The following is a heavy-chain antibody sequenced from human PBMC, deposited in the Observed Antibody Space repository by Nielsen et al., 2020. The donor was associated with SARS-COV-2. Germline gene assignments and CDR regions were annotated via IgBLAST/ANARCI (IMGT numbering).Heavy chain of an antibody. CDR2: IDSGGST. J-gene: IGHJ6*02. Sequence: GESLKISCAGSGFTVTSKSMNWVRPAPGKGLEWVSVIDSGGSTFYADSVKGRFTITRDNSKNTLYLQMNSLRAEDSAVYYCARDSDYRVNGMDVWGQGTTVTVSS. V-gene: IGHV3-53*01. CDR1: GFTVTSKS. D-gene: IGHD4-11*01. CDR3: ARDSDYRVNGMDV.